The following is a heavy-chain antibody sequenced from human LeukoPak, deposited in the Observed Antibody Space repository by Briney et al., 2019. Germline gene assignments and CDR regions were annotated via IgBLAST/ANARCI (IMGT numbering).Heavy chain of an antibody. V-gene: IGHV3-48*03. CDR1: GFTFSSYE. CDR3: ARDCSGGSCYSPAPGAFDI. J-gene: IGHJ3*02. D-gene: IGHD2-15*01. CDR2: ISSSGSTI. Sequence: GGSLRLSCAASGFTFSSYEINWVRQAPGKGLEWVSYISSSGSTIYYADSVKGRFTISRDNAKNSLYLQMNSLRAEDTAVYYCARDCSGGSCYSPAPGAFDIWGQGTMVTVSS.